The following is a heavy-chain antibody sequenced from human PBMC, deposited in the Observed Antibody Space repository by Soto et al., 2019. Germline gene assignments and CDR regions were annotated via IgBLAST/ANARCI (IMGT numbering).Heavy chain of an antibody. CDR1: GGAFSVCA. CDR3: ARAIMVRGVNYYGMDV. J-gene: IGHJ6*02. D-gene: IGHD3-10*01. CDR2: IIPIFGTA. V-gene: IGHV1-69*01. Sequence: SVKLSCKSSGGAFSVCAVGCMRLTPGQGLEWMGGIIPIFGTANYAQKFQGRVTITANESTSTAYMELSSLRSEDTAVYYCARAIMVRGVNYYGMDVWGQGTTVTVSS.